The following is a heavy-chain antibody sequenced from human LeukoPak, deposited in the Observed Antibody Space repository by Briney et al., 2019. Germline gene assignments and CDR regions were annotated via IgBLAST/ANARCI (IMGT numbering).Heavy chain of an antibody. CDR1: GYTFTSYG. CDR2: ISAYNGNT. Sequence: ASVKVSCKASGYTFTSYGISWVRQAPGQGLEWMGWISAYNGNTNYAQKLQGRVTMTTDTSTSTAYMELRSLRSDDTAVYYCARAYYDFWSGYYTYFDYWGQGTLVTVSP. V-gene: IGHV1-18*01. J-gene: IGHJ4*02. CDR3: ARAYYDFWSGYYTYFDY. D-gene: IGHD3-3*01.